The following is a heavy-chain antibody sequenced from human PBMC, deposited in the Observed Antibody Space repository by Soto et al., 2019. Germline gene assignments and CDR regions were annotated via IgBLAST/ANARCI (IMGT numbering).Heavy chain of an antibody. J-gene: IGHJ5*02. CDR2: IYDTGST. CDR1: GSDITTYY. V-gene: IGHV4-59*01. CDR3: ARCPIGHNWLDP. Sequence: SETLSLTCTVSGSDITTYYWSWLRQSPGKGLEWIGHIYDTGSTTYNPSLKSRVTISVDTSNKQFSLRLTSVTAADTAVYYCARCPIGHNWLDPWGQGTLVTVYS.